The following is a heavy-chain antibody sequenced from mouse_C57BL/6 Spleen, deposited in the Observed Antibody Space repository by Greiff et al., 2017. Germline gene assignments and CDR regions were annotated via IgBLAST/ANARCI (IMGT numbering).Heavy chain of an antibody. CDR1: GYTFTSYW. Sequence: VKLQQPGTELVKPGASVKLSCKASGYTFTSYWMHWVKQRPGQGLEWIGNNNPSNGGTNYNEKFKSKATLTVDKSSSTAYMQLSSLTSEDSAVYYCAREEAVGSYFDYWGQGTTLTVSS. V-gene: IGHV1-53*01. CDR3: AREEAVGSYFDY. D-gene: IGHD1-1*01. CDR2: NNPSNGGT. J-gene: IGHJ2*01.